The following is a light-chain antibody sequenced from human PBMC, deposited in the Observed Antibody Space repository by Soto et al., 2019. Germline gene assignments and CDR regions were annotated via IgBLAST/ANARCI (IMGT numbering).Light chain of an antibody. CDR3: QQYHIYSGT. J-gene: IGKJ1*01. CDR1: QDISSS. CDR2: AAS. V-gene: IGKV1D-16*01. Sequence: DIQMTQSPTSVSASVGDRVTITCRASQDISSSLAWYQQKPGKAPKLLIYAASSLQSGVPSRFSGSGSGTEFTLTINSLQPDDFATYYCQQYHIYSGTFGQGTKVDNK.